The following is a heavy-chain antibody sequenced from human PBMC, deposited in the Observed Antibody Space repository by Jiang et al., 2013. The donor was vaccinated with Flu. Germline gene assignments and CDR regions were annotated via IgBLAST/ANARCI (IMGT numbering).Heavy chain of an antibody. CDR1: GGTFSSYA. D-gene: IGHD2-2*01. CDR2: IIPIFGTA. V-gene: IGHV1-69*01. CDR3: ARDRGGVVVPAAMEAYYFDY. Sequence: SGAEVKKPGSSVKVSCKASGGTFSSYAISWVRQAPGQGLEWMGGIIPIFGTANYAQKFQGGVTITADESTSTAYMELSSLRSEDTAVYYCARDRGGVVVPAAMEAYYFDYWGQGTLVTVSS. J-gene: IGHJ4*02.